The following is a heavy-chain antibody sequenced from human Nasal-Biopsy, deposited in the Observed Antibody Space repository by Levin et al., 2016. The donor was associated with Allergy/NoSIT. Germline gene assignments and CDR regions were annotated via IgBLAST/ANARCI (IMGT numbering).Heavy chain of an antibody. D-gene: IGHD3-10*01. V-gene: IGHV3-30*04. J-gene: IGHJ4*02. Sequence: GESLKISCAASGFMFSDYEMHWVRQAPGKGLEWVSFISNDGSDKDYVDSVKGRLTISRDNSRKTLYLQMNSLRPEDTAVYYCARHGSVSSSLDSWGQGTLVTVSS. CDR2: ISNDGSDK. CDR1: GFMFSDYE. CDR3: ARHGSVSSSLDS.